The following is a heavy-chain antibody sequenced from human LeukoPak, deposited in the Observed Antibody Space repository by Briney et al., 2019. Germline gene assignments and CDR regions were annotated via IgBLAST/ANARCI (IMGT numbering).Heavy chain of an antibody. V-gene: IGHV3-74*01. CDR2: ISYDGHNT. Sequence: GGSLRLSCAASEITLSNYWIHWVRQAPGKGLVWVSRISYDGHNTNYADSVKGRFTISRDNVKNSLYLQMNSLRAEDTAVYYCAELGITMIGGVWGKGTTVTISS. CDR3: AELGITMIGGV. CDR1: EITLSNYW. J-gene: IGHJ6*04. D-gene: IGHD3-10*02.